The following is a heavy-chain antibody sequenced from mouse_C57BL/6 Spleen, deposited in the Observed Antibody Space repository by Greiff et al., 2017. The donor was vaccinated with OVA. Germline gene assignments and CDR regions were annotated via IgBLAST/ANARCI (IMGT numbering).Heavy chain of an antibody. J-gene: IGHJ1*03. CDR2: INYDGSST. V-gene: IGHV5-16*01. CDR3: AREEGYDGYPHWYFDV. D-gene: IGHD2-3*01. Sequence: DVQLVESEGGLVQPGSSMKLSCTASGFTFSDYYMAWVRQVPEKGLEWVANINYDGSSTYYLDSLKSRFIISRDNAKNILYLQMSSLKSEDTATYYCAREEGYDGYPHWYFDVWGTGTTVTVSS. CDR1: GFTFSDYY.